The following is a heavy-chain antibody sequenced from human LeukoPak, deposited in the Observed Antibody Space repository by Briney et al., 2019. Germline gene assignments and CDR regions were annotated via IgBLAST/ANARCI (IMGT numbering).Heavy chain of an antibody. V-gene: IGHV4-30-2*01. Sequence: SQTLSLTCAVSGGSISSGGYSWSWIRQPPGKGLEWIGYTYHSGSTYYNPSLKSRVTISVDRSKNQFSLRLSSVTAADTAVYYCARVVSPTDWFDPWGQGTLVTVSS. J-gene: IGHJ5*02. CDR1: GGSISSGGYS. CDR2: TYHSGST. CDR3: ARVVSPTDWFDP. D-gene: IGHD2-2*01.